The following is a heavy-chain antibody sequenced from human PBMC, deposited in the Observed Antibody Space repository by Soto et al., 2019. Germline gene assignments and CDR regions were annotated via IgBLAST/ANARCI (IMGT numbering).Heavy chain of an antibody. CDR3: ADCSGGSCYSLAY. V-gene: IGHV3-23*01. CDR1: GFTFSSYA. D-gene: IGHD2-15*01. CDR2: ISGSGGST. Sequence: EVQLLESGGGLVQPGGSLRLSCAASGFTFSSYAMSWVRQAPGKGLEWVSAISGSGGSTYYADSVKGRFTISRDNSKNTLYLQVNSLRAEDTAVYYCADCSGGSCYSLAYWGQGTLVTVSS. J-gene: IGHJ4*02.